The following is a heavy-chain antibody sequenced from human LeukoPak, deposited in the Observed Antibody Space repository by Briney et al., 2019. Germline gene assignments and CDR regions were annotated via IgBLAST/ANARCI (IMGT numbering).Heavy chain of an antibody. V-gene: IGHV3-30-3*01. CDR1: GFTFSSYA. J-gene: IGHJ4*02. CDR2: ISYNGGDK. CDR3: AREAEALDY. Sequence: GGALRLSCAASGFTFSSYAMHWVRQAPGKGLEWVALISYNGGDKYYADSVRGRFTISRDNSENTLYLQMNSLRAEDTAVYYCAREAEALDYWGQGTLVTVSS.